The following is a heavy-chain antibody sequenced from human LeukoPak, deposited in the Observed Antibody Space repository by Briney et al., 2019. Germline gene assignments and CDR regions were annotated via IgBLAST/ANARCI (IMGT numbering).Heavy chain of an antibody. CDR2: ISYDGSNK. CDR3: AKDNYGFDC. V-gene: IGHV3-30-3*01. CDR1: GFTFSTYA. Sequence: PGGSLRLSCAASGFTFSTYAIHWVRQAPGKGLEWVAVISYDGSNKYYADSVKGRFTISRDNSENTLYLQMNSLRAEDTAVYYCAKDNYGFDCWGRGTLVTVSS. J-gene: IGHJ4*02. D-gene: IGHD3-10*01.